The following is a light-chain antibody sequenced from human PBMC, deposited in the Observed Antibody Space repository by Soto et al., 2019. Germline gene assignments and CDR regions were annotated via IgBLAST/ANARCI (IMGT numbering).Light chain of an antibody. CDR1: QSISSW. CDR2: KAS. J-gene: IGKJ1*01. CDR3: QHLN. Sequence: DIQMTQSPSTLSASVGDRVTITCRASQSISSWLAWYQQKSGKAPKLLINKASSLESGVPLRFSGSGSGTEFTLTISSLQPDDFATYYCQHLNFGQGTKVEIK. V-gene: IGKV1-5*03.